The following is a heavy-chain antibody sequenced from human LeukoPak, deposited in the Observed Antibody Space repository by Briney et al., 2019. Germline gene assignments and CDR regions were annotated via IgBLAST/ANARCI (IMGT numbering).Heavy chain of an antibody. CDR3: AASITMVRGGGYYYYMDV. D-gene: IGHD3-10*01. CDR2: ISWNSGSI. J-gene: IGHJ6*03. CDR1: GFTFDDYA. V-gene: IGHV3-9*03. Sequence: PGGSLRLSCAASGFTFDDYAMHWVRQAPGKGLEWVSGISWNSGSIGYADSVKGRFTISRDNAKNSLYLQMNSLRAEDMALYYCAASITMVRGGGYYYYMDVWGKGTTVTVSS.